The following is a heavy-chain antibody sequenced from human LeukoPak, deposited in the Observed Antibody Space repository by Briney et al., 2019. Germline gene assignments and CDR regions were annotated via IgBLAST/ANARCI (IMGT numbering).Heavy chain of an antibody. J-gene: IGHJ3*02. V-gene: IGHV4-38-2*01. CDR3: ARSYFSLGAFDI. D-gene: IGHD2/OR15-2a*01. CDR2: IYHSGST. CDR1: SYSIRSGYY. Sequence: PSETLSLTCGVSSYSIRSGYYWGWVRQPLGKGLEWIGSIYHSGSTYYNPSLKSRVNILVDTSQNQFSLRLSSVTATDTAVYYCARSYFSLGAFDIWGQGTMVTVSS.